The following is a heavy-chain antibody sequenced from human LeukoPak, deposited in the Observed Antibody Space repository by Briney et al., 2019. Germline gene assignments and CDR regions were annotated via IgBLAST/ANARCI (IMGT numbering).Heavy chain of an antibody. CDR1: GYTFTGYY. V-gene: IGHV1-2*04. Sequence: SVKVSCKASGYTFTGYYMHWVRQAPGQGLEWMGWINPNSGGTNYAQKFQGWVTMTRNTSISTAYMELSRLRSDDTVVYYCARDPSSGWYVFDYWGQGTLVTVSS. CDR2: INPNSGGT. CDR3: ARDPSSGWYVFDY. D-gene: IGHD6-19*01. J-gene: IGHJ4*02.